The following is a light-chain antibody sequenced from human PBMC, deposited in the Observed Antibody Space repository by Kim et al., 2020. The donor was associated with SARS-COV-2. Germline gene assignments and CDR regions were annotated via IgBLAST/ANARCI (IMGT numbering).Light chain of an antibody. CDR3: QAWDSSTVV. CDR1: KLGDKY. Sequence: SVSPGQTASITCAGDKLGDKYACWYQQKTGQSPVLVIYQDSKRPSGIPERFSGSNSGNTATLTISGTQAMDEADYYCQAWDSSTVVFGGGTKVTVL. V-gene: IGLV3-1*01. CDR2: QDS. J-gene: IGLJ2*01.